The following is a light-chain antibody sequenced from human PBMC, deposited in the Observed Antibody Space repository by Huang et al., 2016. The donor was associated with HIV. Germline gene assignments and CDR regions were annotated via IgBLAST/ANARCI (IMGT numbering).Light chain of an antibody. V-gene: IGKV3-15*01. CDR2: GAS. CDR3: QQYNNWPPLT. Sequence: EIVMTQSPATLSVSPGERATLSCRASPSVSSNLAWYQQKPGQAPRLLIYGASTRATGIPARFSGSVSWTEFTLTISSLQSEDFAVYYCQQYNNWPPLTFGGGTKVEIK. CDR1: PSVSSN. J-gene: IGKJ4*01.